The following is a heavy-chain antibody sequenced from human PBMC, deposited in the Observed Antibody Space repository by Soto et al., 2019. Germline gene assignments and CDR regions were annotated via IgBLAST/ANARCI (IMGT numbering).Heavy chain of an antibody. CDR2: IYYSGSN. V-gene: IGHV4-30-4*01. CDR3: ARVGGLGATTIDY. Sequence: QVQLQESGPGLVKPSQTLSLTCTVSGCSISSGDYYWSWIRQPPVKVLEWIGYIYYSGSNYYNPSFKKRVTISVDTSKTQFSRKLSAVTAADTVVYYCARVGGLGATTIDYWGQGTLVTVAS. CDR1: GCSISSGDYY. J-gene: IGHJ4*02. D-gene: IGHD3-16*01.